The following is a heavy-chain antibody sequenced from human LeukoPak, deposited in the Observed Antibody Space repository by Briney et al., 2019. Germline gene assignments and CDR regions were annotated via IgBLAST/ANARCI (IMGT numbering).Heavy chain of an antibody. CDR1: GGSISSGSYY. CDR3: AATYYYDSSGYWGYFDY. Sequence: SETLSLTCTVSGGSISSGSYYWSWIRQPAGKXXXXXXXXXTSGSTNYNPSLKSRVTISVDTSKNQFSLKLSSVTAADTAVYYCAATYYYDSSGYWGYFDYWGQGTLVTVSS. J-gene: IGHJ4*02. CDR2: XXTSGST. D-gene: IGHD3-22*01. V-gene: IGHV4-61*02.